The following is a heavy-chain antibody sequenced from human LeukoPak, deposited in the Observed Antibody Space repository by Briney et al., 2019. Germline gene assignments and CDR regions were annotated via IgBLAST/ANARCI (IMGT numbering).Heavy chain of an antibody. Sequence: GGSLRLSCAASGFTFSNAWMSWVRQAPGKGLEWVGRIKRKSDGGTTDYAAPVKGRFTISRDDSKNTLYLQMNSLKSEDTAVYYCTTELDIRPNHYWGQGTLVTVSS. V-gene: IGHV3-15*01. D-gene: IGHD3-22*01. CDR3: TTELDIRPNHY. CDR2: IKRKSDGGTT. CDR1: GFTFSNAW. J-gene: IGHJ4*02.